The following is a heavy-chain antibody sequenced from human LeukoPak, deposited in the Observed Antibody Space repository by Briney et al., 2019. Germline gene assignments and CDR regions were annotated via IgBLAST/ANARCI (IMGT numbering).Heavy chain of an antibody. CDR2: IYSGGST. Sequence: HPGGSLRLSCAASGFTVSSNYMTWVRQAPGKGLEWVSVIYSGGSTYYADSVKGRLTISRDNSKNTLYLQMNSLRAEDTAVYYCAKKYYYGSGSQDYYYYYMDVWGKGTTVTVSS. J-gene: IGHJ6*03. D-gene: IGHD3-10*01. CDR1: GFTVSSNY. CDR3: AKKYYYGSGSQDYYYYYMDV. V-gene: IGHV3-53*01.